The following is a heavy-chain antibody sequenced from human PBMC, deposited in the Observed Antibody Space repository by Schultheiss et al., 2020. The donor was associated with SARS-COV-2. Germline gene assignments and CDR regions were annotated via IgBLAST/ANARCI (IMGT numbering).Heavy chain of an antibody. CDR3: ARSYSSSWHTGGGTDMDV. V-gene: IGHV1-2*04. J-gene: IGHJ6*02. CDR1: GYTFTGYY. Sequence: ASVKVSCKASGYTFTGYYMHWVRQAPGQGLEWMGWINPNSGGTNYAQKFQGWVTMTRDTSISTAYMELSSLRSEDTAVYYCARSYSSSWHTGGGTDMDVWGQGTTVTVSS. D-gene: IGHD6-13*01. CDR2: INPNSGGT.